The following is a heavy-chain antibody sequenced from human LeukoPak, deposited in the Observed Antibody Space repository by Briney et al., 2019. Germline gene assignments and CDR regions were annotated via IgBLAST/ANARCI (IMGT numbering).Heavy chain of an antibody. Sequence: SETLSLTCTVSGGSLRSYYWSWIRQAPGKGLEWIGFISYSAYTSYTPSLKSRVVISVDTSKSQFSLRLTSMTAADTAIYYCARGRNDNGGMFFDSWAQGTLVTVS. CDR1: GGSLRSYY. D-gene: IGHD4-23*01. CDR2: ISYSAYT. J-gene: IGHJ4*02. CDR3: ARGRNDNGGMFFDS. V-gene: IGHV4-59*01.